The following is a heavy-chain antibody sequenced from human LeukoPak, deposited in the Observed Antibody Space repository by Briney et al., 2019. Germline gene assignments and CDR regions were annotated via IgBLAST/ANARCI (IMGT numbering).Heavy chain of an antibody. CDR1: GFTFSIYA. CDR2: ISGSGGST. Sequence: GGSLRLSCTASGFTFSIYAMSWVRQAPGKGLEWVSAISGSGGSTYYADSVKGRFTISRDNSKNTLFLRMNSLRADDTAVYYCARDRQWLALDYWGQGTLVTVSS. CDR3: ARDRQWLALDY. J-gene: IGHJ4*02. D-gene: IGHD6-19*01. V-gene: IGHV3-23*01.